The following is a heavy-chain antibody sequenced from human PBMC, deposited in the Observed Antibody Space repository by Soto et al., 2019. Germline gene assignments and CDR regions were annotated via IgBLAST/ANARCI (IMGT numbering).Heavy chain of an antibody. CDR1: GYTFTGYY. V-gene: IGHV1-2*04. J-gene: IGHJ4*02. Sequence: GASVKVSCKASGYTFTGYYMHWVRQAPGQGLEWMGWINPNSGGTNYAQKFQGWVTMTRDTSISTAYMELSRLRSDDTAVYYCASQIQLWLHYFDYWGQGTLVTVSS. CDR3: ASQIQLWLHYFDY. D-gene: IGHD5-18*01. CDR2: INPNSGGT.